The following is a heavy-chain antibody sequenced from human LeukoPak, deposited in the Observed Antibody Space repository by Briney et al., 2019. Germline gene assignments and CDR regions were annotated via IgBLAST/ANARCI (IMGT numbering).Heavy chain of an antibody. J-gene: IGHJ4*02. D-gene: IGHD1-26*01. Sequence: GASVKVSCKASGGAFSSYAISWVRQAPGQGLEWMGRIIPILGIANYAQKFQGRVTITADKSTSTAYMELSSLRSEDTAVYYCARDSGSYFQTSQYYFDYWGQGTLVTVSS. CDR3: ARDSGSYFQTSQYYFDY. CDR2: IIPILGIA. V-gene: IGHV1-69*04. CDR1: GGAFSSYA.